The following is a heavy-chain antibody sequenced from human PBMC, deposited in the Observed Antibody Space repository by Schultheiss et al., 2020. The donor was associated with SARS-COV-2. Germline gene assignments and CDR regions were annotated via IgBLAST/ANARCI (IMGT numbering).Heavy chain of an antibody. V-gene: IGHV3-48*04. CDR1: GFTFSSYA. J-gene: IGHJ6*02. CDR3: ARDLIRYGMDV. CDR2: ISSSSSTI. Sequence: GESLKISCAASGFTFSSYAMSWVRQVPGKGLEWVSYISSSSSTIYYADSVKGRFTISRDNAKNSLYLQMNSLRAEDTAVYYCARDLIRYGMDVWGQGTTVTVSS.